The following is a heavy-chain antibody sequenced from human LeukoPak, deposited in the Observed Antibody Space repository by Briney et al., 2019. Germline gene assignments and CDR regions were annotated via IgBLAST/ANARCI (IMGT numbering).Heavy chain of an antibody. V-gene: IGHV1-69*06. CDR3: ARAARETYYYDSSGYTADY. Sequence: SVKVSCKASGGTFISYAISWVRQAPGQGLEWMGGIIPIFGTANYAQKFQGRVTITADKSTSTAYMELSSLRSEDTAVYYCARAARETYYYDSSGYTADYWGQGTLVTVSS. CDR1: GGTFISYA. J-gene: IGHJ4*02. CDR2: IIPIFGTA. D-gene: IGHD3-22*01.